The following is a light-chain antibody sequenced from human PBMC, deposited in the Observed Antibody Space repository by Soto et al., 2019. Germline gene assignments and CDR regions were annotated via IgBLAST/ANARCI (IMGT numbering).Light chain of an antibody. CDR2: GKS. V-gene: IGLV1-40*01. Sequence: QSVMTRPPSLSGAPVQRVTISFTWSISNIWSGYDVHWYLQLPGTAPNLLIYGKSNRPSGVPDRFSGSKSGTSASLAITGLQAEDEADYYCRSYERGLSDHIFGTGTKVTVL. CDR3: RSYERGLSDHI. CDR1: ISNIWSGYD. J-gene: IGLJ1*01.